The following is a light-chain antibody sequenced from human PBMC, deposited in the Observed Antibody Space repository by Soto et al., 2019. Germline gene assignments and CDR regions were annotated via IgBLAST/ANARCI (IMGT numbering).Light chain of an antibody. J-gene: IGKJ5*01. CDR2: GAS. Sequence: EIVMTQSPVTLSVSPGERVTLSCRASQSVRSNLAWYQQKPGQGPRLLIYGASSRATGTPDRFSGSGSGTDFTLTISSLEPEDFAVYYCHQRSNWPPDTFGQGTRLEI. CDR3: HQRSNWPPDT. CDR1: QSVRSN. V-gene: IGKV3-11*01.